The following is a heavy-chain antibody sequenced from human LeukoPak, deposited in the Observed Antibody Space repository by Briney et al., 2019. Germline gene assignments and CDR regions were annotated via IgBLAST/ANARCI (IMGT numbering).Heavy chain of an antibody. CDR3: ASRRDARNWYFDL. CDR1: GGSISSYY. J-gene: IGHJ2*01. Sequence: SETLSLTCTVSGGSISSYYWSWIRQPPGKGLEWIGYIYYSGSTNYNPSLKSRVTISVDTSKNQFSLTLSSVTAADTAVYYCASRRDARNWYFDLWGRGTLVTVSS. V-gene: IGHV4-59*08. D-gene: IGHD2-21*02. CDR2: IYYSGST.